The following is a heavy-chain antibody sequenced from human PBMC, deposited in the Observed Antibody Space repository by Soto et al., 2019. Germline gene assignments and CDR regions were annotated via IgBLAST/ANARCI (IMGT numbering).Heavy chain of an antibody. J-gene: IGHJ4*02. CDR2: IRSKANSYAT. D-gene: IGHD3-10*01. CDR1: GFKFDDYA. CDR3: TRPDYYGSGSYPIVY. Sequence: GGSLRLSCTASGFKFDDYAMHWVRQASGKGLEWVGRIRSKANSYATAYAASVKGRFTISRDDSKNTAYLQMNSLKTEDTAVYYCTRPDYYGSGSYPIVYWGQGTLVTVSS. V-gene: IGHV3-73*01.